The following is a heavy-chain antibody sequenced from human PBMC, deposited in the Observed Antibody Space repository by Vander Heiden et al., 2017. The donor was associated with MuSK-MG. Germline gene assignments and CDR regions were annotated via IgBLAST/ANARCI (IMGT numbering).Heavy chain of an antibody. Sequence: QLQLQESGPGLVKPSETLSLTCTVPGGSISSSNYYWGWIRQPPGKGLEWIGSIYYSGSTYYNPSLKSRVTISSDTSKKQFSLKLSFVTAADTAVYYCARRIRNCFDPWGQGTLVTVSS. CDR1: GGSISSSNYY. D-gene: IGHD5-18*01. J-gene: IGHJ5*02. CDR3: ARRIRNCFDP. V-gene: IGHV4-39*01. CDR2: IYYSGST.